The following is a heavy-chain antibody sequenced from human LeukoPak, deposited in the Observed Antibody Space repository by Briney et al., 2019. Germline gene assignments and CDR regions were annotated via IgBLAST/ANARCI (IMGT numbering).Heavy chain of an antibody. J-gene: IGHJ4*02. D-gene: IGHD4-17*01. CDR1: GFTFSSYA. V-gene: IGHV3-23*01. Sequence: PGGSLRLSCDASGFTFSSYAMSWVRQAPGKGLEWVSAISGTGVSTYYADSVKDRFTIARDNSKNTLYLQMSSLRADDTAVYYCSKKGQSEDYGKPGWGQGTLVTVSS. CDR3: SKKGQSEDYGKPG. CDR2: ISGTGVST.